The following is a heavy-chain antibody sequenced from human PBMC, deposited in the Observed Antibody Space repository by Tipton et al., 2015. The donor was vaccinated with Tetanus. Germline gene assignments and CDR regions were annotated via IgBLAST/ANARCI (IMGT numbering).Heavy chain of an antibody. CDR2: VYYNGDT. CDR3: AREVPAAGHFAS. D-gene: IGHD2-2*01. V-gene: IGHV4-59*01. CDR1: GGSISGSY. J-gene: IGHJ4*02. Sequence: TLSLTCTVSGGSISGSYWNWIRQPPRKGLEWIGSVYYNGDTHYNPALKSRVTISVDTSKNQFSLKLSSVTAADTAIYYCAREVPAAGHFASWGQGALVTVSS.